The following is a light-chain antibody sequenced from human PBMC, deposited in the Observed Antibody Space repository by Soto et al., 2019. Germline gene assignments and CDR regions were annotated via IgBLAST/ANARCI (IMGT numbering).Light chain of an antibody. CDR3: QHYSNWPPWT. CDR2: DVS. J-gene: IGKJ1*01. V-gene: IGKV3-15*01. CDR1: QSVGNK. Sequence: EIVMTQSPATLSVSPGERATLSCRASQSVGNKLAWYRQKPGQAPRLLIYDVSTRTSIAPARVSGSGSGTEFTLTISSLQSEDFAVYYCQHYSNWPPWTFGQGTKVEIK.